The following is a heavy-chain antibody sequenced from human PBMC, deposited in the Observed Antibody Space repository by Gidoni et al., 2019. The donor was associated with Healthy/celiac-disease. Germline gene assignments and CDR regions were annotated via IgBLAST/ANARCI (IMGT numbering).Heavy chain of an antibody. J-gene: IGHJ6*02. CDR1: GFTFRSYA. D-gene: IGHD6-19*01. V-gene: IGHV3-23*01. CDR3: AKDSFNRDSSGWALTYYYYYGMDV. Sequence: EVQLLESGGGLVQPGGSLRLSCAASGFTFRSYAMSWVRQAPGKGLEWVSAISGSGGSTYYADSVKGRFTISRDNSKNTLYLQMNSLRAEDTAVYYCAKDSFNRDSSGWALTYYYYYGMDVWGQGTTVTVSS. CDR2: ISGSGGST.